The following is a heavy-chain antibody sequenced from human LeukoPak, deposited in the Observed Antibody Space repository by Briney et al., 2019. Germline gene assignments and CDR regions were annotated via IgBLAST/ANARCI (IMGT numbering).Heavy chain of an antibody. D-gene: IGHD3-3*01. Sequence: SETLSLTCAVYGGSLSGSYWSWIRQPPGKGLEWIGEINHSGSANYNPPLKSRVTLSIDKSKNQFSLNLNSVTAADTAVYYCARARRDSGFYKVDYWGQGTLVTVSS. CDR3: ARARRDSGFYKVDY. CDR2: INHSGSA. V-gene: IGHV4-34*01. CDR1: GGSLSGSY. J-gene: IGHJ4*02.